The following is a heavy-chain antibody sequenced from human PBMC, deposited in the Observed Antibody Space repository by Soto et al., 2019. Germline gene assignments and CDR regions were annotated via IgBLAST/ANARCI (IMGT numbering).Heavy chain of an antibody. CDR2: ICSSSSTI. CDR1: GFTFSSYS. CDR3: ARAAIWGSYRYTDYFDY. J-gene: IGHJ4*02. V-gene: IGHV3-48*01. D-gene: IGHD3-16*02. Sequence: EVQLVESGGGLVQPGGSLRLSCAASGFTFSSYSMNWVRQAPGKGLEWVSYICSSSSTIYYADSVKGRFTISRDNAKSSLYLQMNGLRAGDTAVYYCARAAIWGSYRYTDYFDYWGQGTLGTVSS.